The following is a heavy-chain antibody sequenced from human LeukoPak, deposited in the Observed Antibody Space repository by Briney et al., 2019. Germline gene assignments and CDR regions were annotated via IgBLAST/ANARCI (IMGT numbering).Heavy chain of an antibody. CDR3: ARGPDYGGFDY. V-gene: IGHV4-31*03. Sequence: SETLSLTCTVSGGSISSGGYYWSWIRQHPGKGLEWIGYIYYSGSTYYNPSLKSRVTISADTSTNRFFLNLRSVTAADTAVYYCARGPDYGGFDYWGQGTLVTVSS. D-gene: IGHD4-23*01. CDR2: IYYSGST. CDR1: GGSISSGGYY. J-gene: IGHJ4*02.